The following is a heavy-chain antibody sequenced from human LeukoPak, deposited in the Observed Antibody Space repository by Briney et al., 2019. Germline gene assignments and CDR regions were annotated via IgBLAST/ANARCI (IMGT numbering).Heavy chain of an antibody. CDR3: ARAYSSTWYDSPLDY. Sequence: GGSLRLSCAASGFTVSSNYMSWVRQAPGKGLEWVSIIYSGGDTYYADSVKGRFSISRDNSRNTLYLQMSSLRAGDTAVYYCARAYSSTWYDSPLDYWGQGTLVTVSS. D-gene: IGHD6-13*01. CDR1: GFTVSSNY. V-gene: IGHV3-66*01. CDR2: IYSGGDT. J-gene: IGHJ4*02.